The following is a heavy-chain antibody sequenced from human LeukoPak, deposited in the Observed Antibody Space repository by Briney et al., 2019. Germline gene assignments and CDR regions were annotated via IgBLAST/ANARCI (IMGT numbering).Heavy chain of an antibody. V-gene: IGHV3-15*01. Sequence: GGSLRLSCAASGFTFSSYAMSWVRQAPGKGLEWVGRIKSKTDGGTTDYAAPVKGRFTISRDDSKNTLYLQMNSLKTEDTAVYYCTTSYPEGAMSTDYWGQGTLVTVSS. J-gene: IGHJ4*02. CDR3: TTSYPEGAMSTDY. D-gene: IGHD5-12*01. CDR1: GFTFSSYA. CDR2: IKSKTDGGTT.